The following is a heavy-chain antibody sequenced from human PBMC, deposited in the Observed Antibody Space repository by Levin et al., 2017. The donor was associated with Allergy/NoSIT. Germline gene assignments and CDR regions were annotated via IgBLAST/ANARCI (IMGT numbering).Heavy chain of an antibody. V-gene: IGHV1-2*06. D-gene: IGHD3-3*01. CDR1: GFTFSGYY. CDR3: ARGAASGTPYDLDS. Sequence: GASVKVSCKASGFTFSGYYVHWVRQVPGQGLEWLGRINPNSRGINYAQKFQGRVTMTSDSSIRTAYVELSSLTSDDTAVYYCARGAASGTPYDLDSWGQGTLVTVSS. CDR2: INPNSRGI. J-gene: IGHJ5*01.